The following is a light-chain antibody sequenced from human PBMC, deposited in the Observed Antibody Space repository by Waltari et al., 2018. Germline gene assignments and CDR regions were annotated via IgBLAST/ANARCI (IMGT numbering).Light chain of an antibody. CDR3: QQYNTYTYT. CDR2: KAS. J-gene: IGKJ2*01. Sequence: DIQMTQSPSTLSASVGDRVTITCRASQNINDWLAWYQQKPGKAPKVLIYKASNLGSGVPSRFSGSGSGTDFTLTISSLQPDDFATYYCQQYNTYTYTFGQGTKLEIK. CDR1: QNINDW. V-gene: IGKV1-5*03.